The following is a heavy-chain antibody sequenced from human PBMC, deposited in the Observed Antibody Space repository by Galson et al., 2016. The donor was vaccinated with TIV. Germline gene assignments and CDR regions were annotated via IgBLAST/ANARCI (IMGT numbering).Heavy chain of an antibody. Sequence: SLRLSCAASGFTFSSHAMNWVRQAPGKGLEWVSVISGSGDSTKYADSVKGRFTISRDSSKNTLSLQMNSLRADDTAAYYCATSISTSGAFDCWSQGTLVTVSA. CDR3: ATSISTSGAFDC. D-gene: IGHD5-12*01. V-gene: IGHV3-23*01. J-gene: IGHJ4*02. CDR1: GFTFSSHA. CDR2: ISGSGDST.